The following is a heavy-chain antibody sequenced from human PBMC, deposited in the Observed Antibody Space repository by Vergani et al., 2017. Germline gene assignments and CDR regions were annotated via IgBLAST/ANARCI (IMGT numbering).Heavy chain of an antibody. V-gene: IGHV1-69*01. Sequence: QVQLVQSGAEVKKPGSSVKVSCKASGGTFSSYAISWVRQAPGQGLEWMGGIIPIFGTANYAQKFQGRVTITADESTSTAYMELSSLRSEDTAVYDCARDLAYYDILTGYYPYYYYMDVWGKGTTVTVSS. CDR1: GGTFSSYA. J-gene: IGHJ6*03. CDR2: IIPIFGTA. D-gene: IGHD3-9*01. CDR3: ARDLAYYDILTGYYPYYYYMDV.